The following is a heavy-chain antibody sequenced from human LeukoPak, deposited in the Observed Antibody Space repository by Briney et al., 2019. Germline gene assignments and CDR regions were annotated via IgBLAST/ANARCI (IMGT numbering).Heavy chain of an antibody. D-gene: IGHD3-22*01. Sequence: PSETLSLTCTVSGGSISSSSYYWGWIRQPPGKGLEWIGSIYYSGSTYYNPSLKSRVTISVDTSKNQFSLKLSSVTAADTAVYYCARDSADYYHDSSGYADWGQGTLVTVSS. CDR2: IYYSGST. CDR3: ARDSADYYHDSSGYAD. J-gene: IGHJ4*02. CDR1: GGSISSSSYY. V-gene: IGHV4-39*02.